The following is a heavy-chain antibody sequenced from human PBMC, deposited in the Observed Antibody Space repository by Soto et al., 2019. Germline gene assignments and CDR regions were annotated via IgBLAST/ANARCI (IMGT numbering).Heavy chain of an antibody. V-gene: IGHV3-21*01. Sequence: EVQLVESGGGLVKPGGSLRLSCAASGFTFSSYSMNWVRQAPGKGLEWVSSISSSSSYIYYADSVKGRFTISRDNAKNSLYLQMNSLRAEDTAVYYCARDSESGAIFGVVRPLGGAFDIWGQGTMVTVSS. CDR1: GFTFSSYS. D-gene: IGHD3-3*01. CDR2: ISSSSSYI. CDR3: ARDSESGAIFGVVRPLGGAFDI. J-gene: IGHJ3*02.